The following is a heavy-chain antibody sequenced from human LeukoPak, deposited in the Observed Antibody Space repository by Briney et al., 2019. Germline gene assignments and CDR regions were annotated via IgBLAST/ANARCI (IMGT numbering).Heavy chain of an antibody. CDR2: INPNSGGT. D-gene: IGHD3-22*01. CDR1: GHTFSGYY. CDR3: ARTPNTMIVVDLGDGNAFDM. V-gene: IGHV1-2*06. J-gene: IGHJ3*02. Sequence: ASVKVSYKTSGHTFSGYYVHWVRQAPGQGLEWMGRINPNSGGTNSAPKFQGRVTMTRDRSLTTAYMELSSLRSDDTAVYYCARTPNTMIVVDLGDGNAFDMWGQGTMVTVSA.